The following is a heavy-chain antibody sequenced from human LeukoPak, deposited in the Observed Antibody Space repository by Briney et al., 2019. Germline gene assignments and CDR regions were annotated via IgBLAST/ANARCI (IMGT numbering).Heavy chain of an antibody. D-gene: IGHD1-26*01. Sequence: PGGSLRLSCAVSGFTFSSYWMNWVRQAPGKGLEWVANIKQDGSEKYYVDSVKGRFTISRDNAKNSLYLQMNSLRAEDTAVYYCAREEWELLRYYYYYMDVWGKGTTVTASS. CDR3: AREEWELLRYYYYYMDV. V-gene: IGHV3-7*01. CDR2: IKQDGSEK. CDR1: GFTFSSYW. J-gene: IGHJ6*03.